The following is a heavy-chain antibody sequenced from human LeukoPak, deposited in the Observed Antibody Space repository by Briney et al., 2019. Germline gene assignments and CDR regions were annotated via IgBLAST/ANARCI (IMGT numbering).Heavy chain of an antibody. Sequence: SETLSLTCSVSGGSPHTYFWNWIRQPAGKGLEWLGRIYSTGSTTYNPSLKSRVTMSVDMSKNQFSLKVTSVTAADTAVFFCARDPSGHGYFDYWGQGMLVTVSS. CDR1: GGSPHTYF. V-gene: IGHV4-4*07. CDR3: ARDPSGHGYFDY. D-gene: IGHD6-25*01. J-gene: IGHJ4*02. CDR2: IYSTGST.